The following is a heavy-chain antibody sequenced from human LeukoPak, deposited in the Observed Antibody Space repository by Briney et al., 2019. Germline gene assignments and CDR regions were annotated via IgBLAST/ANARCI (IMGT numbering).Heavy chain of an antibody. CDR2: IYYSGST. CDR3: ARVTGYMIEDYFDY. V-gene: IGHV4-59*01. Sequence: SETLSLTCTVSGGSIGSYYWSWIRQPPGKGLEWSEYIYYSGSTNYNPSLKSRVTISVKTSKNQFSLELSSVTAADTAVYYCARVTGYMIEDYFDYWGQGTLVTVSS. D-gene: IGHD3-22*01. J-gene: IGHJ4*02. CDR1: GGSIGSYY.